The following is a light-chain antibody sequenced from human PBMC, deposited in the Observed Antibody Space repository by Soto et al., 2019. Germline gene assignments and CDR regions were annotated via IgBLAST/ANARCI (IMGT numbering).Light chain of an antibody. V-gene: IGKV3D-15*01. J-gene: IGKJ4*01. CDR2: GAS. Sequence: EIIMTQSPATLSVSPGERATLSCRASQSINRNLAWYQQKPGQAPRLLFYGASSRSTGVPDRFSVSGSGTDFTLTISRLEPEDFAVYYYQQYHDWPPLTFGGGTKVGI. CDR3: QQYHDWPPLT. CDR1: QSINRN.